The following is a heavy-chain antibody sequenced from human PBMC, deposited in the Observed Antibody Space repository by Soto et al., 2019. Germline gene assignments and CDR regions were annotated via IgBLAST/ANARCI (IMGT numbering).Heavy chain of an antibody. CDR1: GGSISSSRYY. CDR2: IYYSGST. Sequence: PSETLSLSCTVSGGSISSSRYYWGWIRQPPGRGLEWIGSIYYSGSTYYNPSLKSRVTISVDTSKNQFSLKLSSVTAADTAVYYCARLASSRRSSYYYYGMDVWGQGTTVT. CDR3: ARLASSRRSSYYYYGMDV. D-gene: IGHD6-13*01. V-gene: IGHV4-39*01. J-gene: IGHJ6*02.